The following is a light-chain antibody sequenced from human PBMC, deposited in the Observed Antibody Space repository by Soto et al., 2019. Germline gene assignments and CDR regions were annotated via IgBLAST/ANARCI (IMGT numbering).Light chain of an antibody. Sequence: AIQLTQSPSSLSASVGDRVTITCRASQGISSALAWYQQKPGKAPKVLIYDASNLESGVPSRFSGSGSGTDFTRTISSLQPEDFATYYCRQFNSYPLPVGGGTKVETK. CDR2: DAS. CDR1: QGISSA. CDR3: RQFNSYPLP. J-gene: IGKJ4*01. V-gene: IGKV1-13*02.